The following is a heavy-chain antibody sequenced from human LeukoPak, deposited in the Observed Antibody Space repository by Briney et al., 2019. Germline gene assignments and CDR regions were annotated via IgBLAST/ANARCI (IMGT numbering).Heavy chain of an antibody. CDR1: GYTFTSYY. D-gene: IGHD6-13*01. J-gene: IGHJ3*02. V-gene: IGHV1-18*04. Sequence: ASVKVSCKASGYTFTSYYMHWVRQAPGQGLEWMGWISAYNGNTNYAQKLQGRVTMTTDTSTSTAYMELRSLRSDDTAVYYCASQGIGYSSSSEAFDIWGQGTMVTVSS. CDR3: ASQGIGYSSSSEAFDI. CDR2: ISAYNGNT.